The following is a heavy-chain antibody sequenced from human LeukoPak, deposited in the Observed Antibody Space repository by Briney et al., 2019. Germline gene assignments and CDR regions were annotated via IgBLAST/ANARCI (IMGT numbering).Heavy chain of an antibody. V-gene: IGHV3-7*01. CDR1: GFTFSRYW. Sequence: GGSLTLSCAASGFTFSRYWMTWVRQSPGKGLEWVANINQDGSEKYYGDSVTGRFTISRDNAENSLFLQMNSLRSYDTGVYYCARAREAPANVFPDHWGQGVVVTVSS. D-gene: IGHD2-15*01. CDR2: INQDGSEK. CDR3: ARAREAPANVFPDH. J-gene: IGHJ4*02.